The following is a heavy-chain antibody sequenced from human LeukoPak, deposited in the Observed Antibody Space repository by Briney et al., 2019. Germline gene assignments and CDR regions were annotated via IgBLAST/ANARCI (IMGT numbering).Heavy chain of an antibody. J-gene: IGHJ5*02. CDR1: GFTFSSYS. Sequence: GGSLRLSCAASGFTFSSYSMNWVRQAPGKGLEWVSYISSSSSTIYYADSVKGRFTISRDNAKNSVYLQMNSLRAEDTAVYYCARDPPIYCGGDCYHPWGQGTLVTVSS. CDR2: ISSSSSTI. CDR3: ARDPPIYCGGDCYHP. V-gene: IGHV3-48*04. D-gene: IGHD2-21*02.